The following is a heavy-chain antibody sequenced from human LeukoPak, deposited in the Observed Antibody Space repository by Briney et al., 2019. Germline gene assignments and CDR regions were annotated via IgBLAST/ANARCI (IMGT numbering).Heavy chain of an antibody. CDR3: ARGISYSYGYYFDY. CDR1: GGTFSSYA. Sequence: GASVKVSCKASGGTFSSYAISWVRQAPGQGLEWMGGIIPTFGTANYAQKFQGRVTITTDESTSTAYMELSSLRSDDTAVYYCARGISYSYGYYFDYWGQGTLVTVSS. J-gene: IGHJ4*02. V-gene: IGHV1-69*05. D-gene: IGHD5-18*01. CDR2: IIPTFGTA.